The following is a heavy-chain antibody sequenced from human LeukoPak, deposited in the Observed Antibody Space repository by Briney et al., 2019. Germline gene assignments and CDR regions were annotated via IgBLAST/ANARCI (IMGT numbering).Heavy chain of an antibody. CDR2: ISGSGDST. J-gene: IGHJ4*02. CDR1: GFTFSSYA. V-gene: IGHV3-23*01. D-gene: IGHD4-17*01. Sequence: GGSLRLSCAASGFTFSSYAMSWVRQAPGKGLEWVSAISGSGDSTYYADSVKGRFTISRDNSKNTLYLQMNSLRAEDTAVYYCAVPYGDYGNVFDYWGQGTLVTVSS. CDR3: AVPYGDYGNVFDY.